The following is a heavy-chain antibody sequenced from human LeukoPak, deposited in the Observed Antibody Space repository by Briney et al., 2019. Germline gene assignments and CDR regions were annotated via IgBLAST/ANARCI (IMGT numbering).Heavy chain of an antibody. V-gene: IGHV3-33*01. D-gene: IGHD1-14*01. Sequence: GGPLRLSCAASGFTFTSYGMHWVRQAPRKGLEWVAVIWYDGSNQYYADSVKGRFTISRDDSKNTLYLQMHSLRADDTAVYYCARDGYNVAFDIWGQGTMVSVSS. CDR1: GFTFTSYG. CDR2: IWYDGSNQ. CDR3: ARDGYNVAFDI. J-gene: IGHJ3*02.